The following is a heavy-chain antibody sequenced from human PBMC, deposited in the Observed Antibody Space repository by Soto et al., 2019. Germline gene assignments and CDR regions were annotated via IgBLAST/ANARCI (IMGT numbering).Heavy chain of an antibody. CDR1: WWPLRSFF. V-gene: IGHV4-59*01. Sequence: LEGPSPPPPLSWWPLRSFFWGRVPQPPGKGLEWIGYIYYSGSTNYNPSLKSRVTISVDTSKNQFSLKLSSVTAADTAVYYCARGFADYYYYMDVWGKGTTVTVSS. CDR2: IYYSGST. J-gene: IGHJ6*03. CDR3: ARGFADYYYYMDV.